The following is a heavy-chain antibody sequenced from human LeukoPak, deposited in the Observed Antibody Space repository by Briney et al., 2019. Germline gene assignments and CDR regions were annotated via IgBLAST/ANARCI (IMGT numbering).Heavy chain of an antibody. Sequence: TPSETLSLTCSVSSVSINGYHWSWIRQSAGKGLEWLGRFYFSGSSDYNPSLKSRVSMSIDTSQNHFYLRLTSVTAADTGVYFCAREVNEKHDAFDMWGQGTMVAVSS. CDR3: AREVNEKHDAFDM. CDR1: SVSINGYH. D-gene: IGHD2-8*01. J-gene: IGHJ3*02. CDR2: FYFSGSS. V-gene: IGHV4-4*07.